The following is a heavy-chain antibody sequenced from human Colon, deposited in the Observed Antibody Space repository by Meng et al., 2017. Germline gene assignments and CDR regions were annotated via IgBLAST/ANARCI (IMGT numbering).Heavy chain of an antibody. D-gene: IGHD1-26*01. Sequence: VMGVRAGWSLGRPGGSLGLSCGASGFPFSDFWMNWVRQVPGKGLEWGARMNGDGGSVSYADSVKGRFTISRANSKSTLYLQMDSLRAEDTALYHCARDRVVESTGDAFDIWGQGTMVTVSS. CDR1: GFPFSDFW. CDR2: MNGDGGSV. CDR3: ARDRVVESTGDAFDI. J-gene: IGHJ3*02. V-gene: IGHV3-74*01.